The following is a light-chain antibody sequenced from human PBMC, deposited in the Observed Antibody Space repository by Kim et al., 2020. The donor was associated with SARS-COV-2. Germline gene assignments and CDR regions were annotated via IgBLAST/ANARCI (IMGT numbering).Light chain of an antibody. CDR3: QQIYRTPRT. CDR1: QDIDTF. Sequence: DIQMTQSPSSLSASVGDRITITCRASQDIDTFLNWYQQKQGEAPKVLIDATSSLQTGVPSRFSGRGSGTGFTLTISSLQPEGFATYYCQQIYRTPRTLGQATRVDI. V-gene: IGKV1-39*01. J-gene: IGKJ1*01. CDR2: ATS.